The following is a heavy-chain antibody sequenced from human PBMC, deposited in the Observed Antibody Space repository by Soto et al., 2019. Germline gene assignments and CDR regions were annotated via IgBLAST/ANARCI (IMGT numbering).Heavy chain of an antibody. Sequence: EVQLVESGGGLVQPGGSLRLSCVVSGISLGDYWMTWVRQAPAKGLEWVANIKQDGSSKHYVDSVKGRFTISRDNAKNSLYLEMNSLRAEDTARYYCATTRGLDYWGQGTLVTVSS. J-gene: IGHJ4*02. CDR3: ATTRGLDY. CDR1: GISLGDYW. V-gene: IGHV3-7*01. CDR2: IKQDGSSK.